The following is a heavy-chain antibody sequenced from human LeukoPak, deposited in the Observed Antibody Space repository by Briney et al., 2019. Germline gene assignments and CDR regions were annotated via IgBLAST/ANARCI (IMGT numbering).Heavy chain of an antibody. D-gene: IGHD3-3*01. Sequence: SETLSLTCAVSGYSISSGYYWGWIRQPPGKGLEWIGSIYHSGSTNYNPSLKSRVTMSVDTSKNQFSLKLSSVTAADTAVYYCARAHHDFWSAYLDLWGQGTLVTVSS. CDR3: ARAHHDFWSAYLDL. CDR1: GYSISSGYY. V-gene: IGHV4-38-2*01. J-gene: IGHJ5*02. CDR2: IYHSGST.